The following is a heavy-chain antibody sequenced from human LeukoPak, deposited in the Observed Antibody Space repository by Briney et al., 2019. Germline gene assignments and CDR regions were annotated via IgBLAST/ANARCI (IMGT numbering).Heavy chain of an antibody. CDR3: ARGPAAIHP. V-gene: IGHV4-34*12. CDR2: VLHTGGT. J-gene: IGHJ5*02. CDR1: GYSLTNHY. D-gene: IGHD2-2*01. Sequence: SETLSLTCAVYGYSLTNHYWIWIRQPPGKGLEWVGEVLHTGGTNYNPSLKSRVTISVDTSKNQFFLKLTFVTAADTAVYYCARGPAAIHPWGPGTLVTVSS.